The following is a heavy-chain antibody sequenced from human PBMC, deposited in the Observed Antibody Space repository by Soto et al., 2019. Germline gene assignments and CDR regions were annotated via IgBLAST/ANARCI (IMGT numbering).Heavy chain of an antibody. CDR1: GFTFTSSA. J-gene: IGHJ6*01. D-gene: IGHD3-16*01. Sequence: SVKVSCKASGFTFTSSAVQWVRQARGQRLEWIGWIVVGSGNTNYAQKFQERVTITRDMSTSTAYMELSSLRSEDTAVYYCAADYTAGYYWYYYGMDVWGQGTTVTVSS. CDR3: AADYTAGYYWYYYGMDV. V-gene: IGHV1-58*01. CDR2: IVVGSGNT.